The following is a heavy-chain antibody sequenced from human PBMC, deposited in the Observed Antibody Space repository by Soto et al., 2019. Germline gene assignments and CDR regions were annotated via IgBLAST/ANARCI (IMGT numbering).Heavy chain of an antibody. D-gene: IGHD4-4*01. CDR2: ISGSGGST. V-gene: IGHV3-23*01. CDR1: GVTFSSYA. J-gene: IGHJ5*02. Sequence: GGSLRLSCAASGVTFSSYAMSWVRQAPGKGLEWVSVISGSGGSTYDADSVKGRFTISRDNAKNTLYLQMNSLRAEDTAVYYCARDRLTTVTTNSFWFAPWGQGTLVTVSS. CDR3: ARDRLTTVTTNSFWFAP.